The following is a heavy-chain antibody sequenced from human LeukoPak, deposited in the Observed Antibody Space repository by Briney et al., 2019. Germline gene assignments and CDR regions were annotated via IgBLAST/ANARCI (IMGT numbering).Heavy chain of an antibody. V-gene: IGHV3-30*01. J-gene: IGHJ6*03. CDR1: GFTFSSFA. D-gene: IGHD2-21*01. CDR2: ISDNGRDR. CDR3: ARAQGGASWNPYYYYLDV. Sequence: GGSLRLSCEASGFTFSSFAIHWVRQAPGKGLEWLAVISDNGRDRSYADSVEGRFTISRDNSKNTLYMEMNSLRGDDTAVYYCARAQGGASWNPYYYYLDVWGKGTTVTVSS.